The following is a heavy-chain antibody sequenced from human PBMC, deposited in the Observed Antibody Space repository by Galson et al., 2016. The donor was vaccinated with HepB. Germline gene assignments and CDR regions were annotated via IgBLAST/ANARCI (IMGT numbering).Heavy chain of an antibody. J-gene: IGHJ4*02. D-gene: IGHD3-16*01. CDR2: ISSSSNNI. V-gene: IGHV3-48*01. CDR1: GFTFNSFG. Sequence: LSLSCAASGFTFNSFGINWVLQAPGKGLEWVSYISSSSNNIYYADSVKGRFTISRDNAKNSLYLQMNSLRAEDTSVYYCARFGNGFDYWGQGTLVTVSS. CDR3: ARFGNGFDY.